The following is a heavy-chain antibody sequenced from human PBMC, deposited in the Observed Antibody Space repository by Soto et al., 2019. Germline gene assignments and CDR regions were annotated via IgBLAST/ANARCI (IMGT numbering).Heavy chain of an antibody. CDR1: GFTFGASN. Sequence: GGSRRLSCAASGFTFGASNLQWVRQASGKGLEWLGRIGSKGETYATTYAASVKGRFTISRDDSKKTAYLQMNNLESEDTAVYYCAKDSSGYYYNWFDPWGQGTLVTVSS. J-gene: IGHJ5*02. V-gene: IGHV3-73*01. CDR3: AKDSSGYYYNWFDP. D-gene: IGHD3-22*01. CDR2: IGSKGETYAT.